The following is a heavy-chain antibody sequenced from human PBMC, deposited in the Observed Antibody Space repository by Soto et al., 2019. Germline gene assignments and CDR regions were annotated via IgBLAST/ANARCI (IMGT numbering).Heavy chain of an antibody. CDR3: ARDPGDRNGMIV. CDR1: GFTVSSDY. CDR2: IYSGGST. Sequence: EVQVVESGGGLVQPGGSLRLSCAASGFTVSSDYMNWVRQAPGKELEWVSVIYSGGSTYYADSVKGRFTISRDNSKNTLYLQMNSLRAEDTAVYYCARDPGDRNGMIVWGQGTTVTVSS. J-gene: IGHJ6*02. D-gene: IGHD1-26*01. V-gene: IGHV3-66*01.